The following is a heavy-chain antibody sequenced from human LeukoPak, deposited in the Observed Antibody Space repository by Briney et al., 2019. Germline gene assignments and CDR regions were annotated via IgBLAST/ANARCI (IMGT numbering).Heavy chain of an antibody. Sequence: PGGSLRLSCAASGLTYRSNYMSWVRQAPGKGLEWISVIYSGGSTYYADSVKGRFTISRDNSKNTLYLQMNSLRAEDTAVYYCARVGYSYGLDSWGQGTLVTVSS. D-gene: IGHD5-18*01. CDR3: ARVGYSYGLDS. J-gene: IGHJ4*02. CDR2: IYSGGST. CDR1: GLTYRSNY. V-gene: IGHV3-53*01.